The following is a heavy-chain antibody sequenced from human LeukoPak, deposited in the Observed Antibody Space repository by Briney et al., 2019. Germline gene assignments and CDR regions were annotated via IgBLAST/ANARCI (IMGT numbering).Heavy chain of an antibody. CDR1: GGSISSGDYS. V-gene: IGHV4-30-2*01. CDR3: ARGGGSGSYYEYYFDY. D-gene: IGHD3-10*01. J-gene: IGHJ4*02. CDR2: IYQSGST. Sequence: SETLFLTCAVSGGSISSGDYSWSWIRQPPGKGLEWIGYIYQSGSTYYNPSLKSRVTISVDRSKNQFSLKLSSVTAADTAFYYCARGGGSGSYYEYYFDYWGQGTLVTVSS.